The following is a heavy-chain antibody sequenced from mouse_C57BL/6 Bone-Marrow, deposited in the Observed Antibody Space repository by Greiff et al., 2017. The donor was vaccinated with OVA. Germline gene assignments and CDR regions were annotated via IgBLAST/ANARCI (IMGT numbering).Heavy chain of an antibody. Sequence: VQLKESGPELVKPGASVKISCKASGYSFTGYYMHWVKQSHGNILDWIGYIYPYNGVSSYNQKFKGKATLTVDKSSSTAYMELRSLTSEDSAVYYCARSGWLLPLYAMDYWGQGTSVTVSS. CDR1: GYSFTGYY. CDR2: IYPYNGVS. J-gene: IGHJ4*01. CDR3: ARSGWLLPLYAMDY. D-gene: IGHD2-3*01. V-gene: IGHV1-31*01.